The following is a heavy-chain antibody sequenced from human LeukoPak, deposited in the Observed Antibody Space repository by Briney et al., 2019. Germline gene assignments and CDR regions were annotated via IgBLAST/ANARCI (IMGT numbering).Heavy chain of an antibody. CDR1: GFTFRSSG. J-gene: IGHJ5*02. CDR3: ARDEYEYAGWFDP. CDR2: IWYDGNEI. V-gene: IGHV3-33*01. Sequence: GGSLRLSCAASGFTFRSSGMHWVRQTPGKGLEWVAFIWYDGNEIYYADSVKGRFTISRDNSKNTLYLQMNSLRVEDTAVYYCARDEYEYAGWFDPWGQGTLVTVSS. D-gene: IGHD5-12*01.